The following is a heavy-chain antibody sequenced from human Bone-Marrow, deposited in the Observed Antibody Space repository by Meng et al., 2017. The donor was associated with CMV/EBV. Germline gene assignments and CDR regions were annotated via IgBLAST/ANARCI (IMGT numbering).Heavy chain of an antibody. D-gene: IGHD1-7*01. CDR3: ARSLELPTNYYYYYGMDV. CDR2: IWYDGSNR. CDR1: GFTFSNAW. V-gene: IGHV3-33*08. Sequence: GESLKISCAASGFTFSNAWMSWVRQAPGKGLEWVTVIWYDGSNRHYADSVKGRFTISRDNSKNTLYLQMNSLRAEDTAVYYCARSLELPTNYYYYYGMDVWGQGTTVTVSS. J-gene: IGHJ6*02.